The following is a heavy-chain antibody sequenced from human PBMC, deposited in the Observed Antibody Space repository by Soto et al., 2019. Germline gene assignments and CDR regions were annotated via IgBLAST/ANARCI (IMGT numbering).Heavy chain of an antibody. V-gene: IGHV1-18*04. Sequence: ASVKVSCKASGYTFTSYYMHWVRQAPGQGLEWMGWINPADGNRNFAQKFEDRVTMTTATSTNTVFLELRSLKSDDTAIYYCARDRLRGYDSSGFYSWGQGTMVTVSS. D-gene: IGHD3-22*01. J-gene: IGHJ4*02. CDR3: ARDRLRGYDSSGFYS. CDR2: INPADGNR. CDR1: GYTFTSYY.